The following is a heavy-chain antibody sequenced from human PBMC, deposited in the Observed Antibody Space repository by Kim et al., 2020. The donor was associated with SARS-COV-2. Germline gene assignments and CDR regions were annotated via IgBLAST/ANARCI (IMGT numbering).Heavy chain of an antibody. V-gene: IGHV4-39*01. Sequence: SETLSLTCTVSGGSISSSSYYWGWIRQPPGKGLEWIGSIYYSGSTYYNPSLKSRVTISVDTSKNQFSLKLSSVTAADTAVYYCASRGGGYYYYYGMDVWG. CDR3: ASRGGGYYYYYGMDV. CDR2: IYYSGST. CDR1: GGSISSSSYY. D-gene: IGHD2-15*01. J-gene: IGHJ6*01.